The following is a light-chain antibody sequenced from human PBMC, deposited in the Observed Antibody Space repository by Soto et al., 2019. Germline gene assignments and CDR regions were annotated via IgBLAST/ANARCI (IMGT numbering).Light chain of an antibody. CDR3: QRSYSSPT. V-gene: IGKV1-39*01. CDR1: QSIAFY. J-gene: IGKJ5*01. Sequence: DLQMTQAQSSMSASVGDRVTITSRASQSIAFYLNYYPLTTCEAHKLIIHSESSLQNGVPSRFSGSRSGTDFTLSISSLHSEHFETYYWQRSYSSPTFGQGARLEI. CDR2: SES.